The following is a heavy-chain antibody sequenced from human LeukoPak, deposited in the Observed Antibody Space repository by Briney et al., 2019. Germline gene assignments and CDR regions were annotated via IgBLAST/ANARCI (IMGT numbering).Heavy chain of an antibody. CDR2: ISAYNGNT. CDR3: ASHWGLRCAFDI. Sequence: GASVKVSCNASGYTFTSYGISWVRQAPGQGLEWMGWISAYNGNTNYAQKLQGRVTMTTDTSTSTAYMELRSLRSDDTAVYFCASHWGLRCAFDIWGQGTMVTVSS. CDR1: GYTFTSYG. D-gene: IGHD7-27*01. V-gene: IGHV1-18*04. J-gene: IGHJ3*02.